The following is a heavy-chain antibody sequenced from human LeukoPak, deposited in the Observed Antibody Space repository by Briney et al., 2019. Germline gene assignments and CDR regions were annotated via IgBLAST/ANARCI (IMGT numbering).Heavy chain of an antibody. J-gene: IGHJ3*02. Sequence: GGSLRLSCVDSGFTFSSYSINWVLQAPGKGLEWFSYISSSSSTIYYADSVKGRFTISRDNAKNSLYLQMNSLRAEDTAVYYCARGGSSWYDDAFDIWGQGTMVTVSS. CDR1: GFTFSSYS. CDR3: ARGGSSWYDDAFDI. CDR2: ISSSSSTI. D-gene: IGHD6-13*01. V-gene: IGHV3-48*01.